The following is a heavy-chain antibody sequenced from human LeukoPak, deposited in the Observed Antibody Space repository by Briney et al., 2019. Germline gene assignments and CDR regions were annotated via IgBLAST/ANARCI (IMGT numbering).Heavy chain of an antibody. J-gene: IGHJ4*02. CDR2: IYTSGST. CDR3: ASTSDSGGYYYDY. D-gene: IGHD3-22*01. CDR1: SDSISTYY. Sequence: PSETLSLTCTVSSDSISTYYWSWIRQPAGKGLEWIVRIYTSGSTNYNPSLKSRVTMSVDTSKNQFSLKLSSVTAADTAVYYCASTSDSGGYYYDYWGREPWSPSPQ. V-gene: IGHV4-4*07.